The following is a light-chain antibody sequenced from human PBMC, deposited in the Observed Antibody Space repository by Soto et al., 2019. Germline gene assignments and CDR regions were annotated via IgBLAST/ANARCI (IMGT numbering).Light chain of an antibody. CDR2: DAS. V-gene: IGKV3-15*01. Sequence: VLTQSPATLSLSPGERATLSCRASQSVSSYLAWYQQKPGQAPRLLIYDASTRATGIPDRFSGGGSGTEFTLTISSLQSEDFVVYYCQQYNSWPPITFGQGTRPEIK. CDR3: QQYNSWPPIT. CDR1: QSVSSY. J-gene: IGKJ5*01.